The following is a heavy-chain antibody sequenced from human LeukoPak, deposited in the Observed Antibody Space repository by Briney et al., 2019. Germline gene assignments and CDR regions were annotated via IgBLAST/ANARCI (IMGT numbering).Heavy chain of an antibody. CDR3: ARAVPVIAAPAFDI. V-gene: IGHV5-51*01. J-gene: IGHJ3*02. CDR2: IYPGDSDT. Sequence: GESLKISCKGSGYSFTNYWIVWVRQMPGKGLEWMGIIYPGDSDTRYSPSFQGQVTISADKSISTAYLQWSSLKASDTAMYYCARAVPVIAAPAFDIWGQGTMVTVSS. CDR1: GYSFTNYW. D-gene: IGHD6-13*01.